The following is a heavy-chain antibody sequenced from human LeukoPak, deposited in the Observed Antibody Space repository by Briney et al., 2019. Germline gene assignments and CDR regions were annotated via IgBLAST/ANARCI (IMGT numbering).Heavy chain of an antibody. CDR2: ISGSGGST. CDR3: AKDAGVVVATLYPKLFDY. D-gene: IGHD2-15*01. Sequence: QPGGTLRLSCAASGFTFSSYAMSWVRQAPGKGLEWVSVISGSGGSTYYADSVKGRFTISRDNSKNTLYLQMNSLRAEDTAVYYCAKDAGVVVATLYPKLFDYWGQGTLVTVSS. CDR1: GFTFSSYA. J-gene: IGHJ4*02. V-gene: IGHV3-23*01.